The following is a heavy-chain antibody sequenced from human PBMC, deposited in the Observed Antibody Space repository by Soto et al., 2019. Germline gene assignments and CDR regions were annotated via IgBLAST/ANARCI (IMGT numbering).Heavy chain of an antibody. J-gene: IGHJ4*02. V-gene: IGHV1-69*13. CDR1: GGTFSSDA. D-gene: IGHD6-13*01. CDR3: ARVRYSSYSREDRYFDY. CDR2: IIPIFGTA. Sequence: SVKGYCKASGGTFSSDAISWWRQSTGQGLEWMGGIIPIFGTANYAQKFQGRVTITADESTSTAYMELSSLRSEDTAVYYCARVRYSSYSREDRYFDYWGQGTLVTVSS.